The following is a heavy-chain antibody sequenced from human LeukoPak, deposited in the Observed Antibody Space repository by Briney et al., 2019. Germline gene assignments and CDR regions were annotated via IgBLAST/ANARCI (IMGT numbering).Heavy chain of an antibody. V-gene: IGHV5-51*01. Sequence: GESLKISCKGSGYRLTSYWIGWVRPMPGKGLEWMGIIYPGDSDTRYSPSFQGQVTISADKSISTAYLQWSSLKASDTAMYYCARHNGYSSSWYADYWGQGTLVTVSS. CDR1: GYRLTSYW. CDR2: IYPGDSDT. D-gene: IGHD6-13*01. J-gene: IGHJ4*02. CDR3: ARHNGYSSSWYADY.